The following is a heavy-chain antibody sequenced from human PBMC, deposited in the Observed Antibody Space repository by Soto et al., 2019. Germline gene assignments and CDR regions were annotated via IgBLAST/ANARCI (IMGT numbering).Heavy chain of an antibody. V-gene: IGHV4-59*01. CDR1: GGSITDYY. J-gene: IGHJ3*02. CDR2: VHDSGNT. CDR3: ARIYKSESPNVFDI. D-gene: IGHD1-20*01. Sequence: QVQLQESGPGLVKPSEPLSLICTVSGGSITDYYWNWIRQPPGKGLEWIGRVHDSGNTNYNPSLKGRVTISVDTSKNQFSLNLNSVTTADTAVYYCARIYKSESPNVFDIWGQGAKVTVSS.